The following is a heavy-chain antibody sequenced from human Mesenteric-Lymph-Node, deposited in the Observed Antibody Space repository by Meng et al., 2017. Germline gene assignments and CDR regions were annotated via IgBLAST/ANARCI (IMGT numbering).Heavy chain of an antibody. D-gene: IGHD3-22*01. CDR1: GYYFTSYW. V-gene: IGHV5-51*01. CDR3: ARHVGRTREYDSSGYYFGY. CDR2: IYPADSDT. Sequence: GESLKISCKGSGYYFTSYWIGWVRQMPGQGLEWMGMIYPADSDTRYSPSFQGQVTISVDKSISTDYLQWSILKASDTAMYYCARHVGRTREYDSSGYYFGYWGQGTLVTVSS. J-gene: IGHJ4*02.